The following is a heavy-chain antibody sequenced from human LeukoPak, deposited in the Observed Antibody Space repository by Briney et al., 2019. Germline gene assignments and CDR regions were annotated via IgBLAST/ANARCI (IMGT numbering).Heavy chain of an antibody. V-gene: IGHV3-9*03. CDR2: ISWNSGSI. CDR3: AKGQTYSSTSPLDC. Sequence: GRSLRLSCAASGFTFDDYSMHWVRQAPGKGLEWVSGISWNSGSIVYADSVKGRFTISRDSAKTSLYLQMNSLRPEDMAFYYCAKGQTYSSTSPLDCWGQGTLVTVSS. CDR1: GFTFDDYS. D-gene: IGHD6-13*01. J-gene: IGHJ4*02.